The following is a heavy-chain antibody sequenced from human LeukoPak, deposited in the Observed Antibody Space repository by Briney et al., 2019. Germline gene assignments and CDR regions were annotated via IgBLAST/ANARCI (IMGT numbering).Heavy chain of an antibody. Sequence: GGSLRLSCAASGFSFSSYEMNWVRQAPGKGLEWISYISASGTLTHYADSVEGRFAISRDNAKNSLYLQMISLRGEDTAVYYCARDGTPSYSSGWVYMDVWGKGTTVTISS. V-gene: IGHV3-48*03. CDR3: ARDGTPSYSSGWVYMDV. D-gene: IGHD6-25*01. CDR1: GFSFSSYE. CDR2: ISASGTLT. J-gene: IGHJ6*04.